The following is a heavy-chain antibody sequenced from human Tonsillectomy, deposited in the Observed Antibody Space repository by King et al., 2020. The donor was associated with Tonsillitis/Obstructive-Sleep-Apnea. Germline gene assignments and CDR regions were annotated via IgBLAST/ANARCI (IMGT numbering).Heavy chain of an antibody. CDR3: ARHLRTTGTRGFDL. CDR1: GGSITSSNW. Sequence: VQLQESGPGLVKPSGTLSLTCAVSGGSITSSNWWSWVRLPPGKGLEWIGEIYHGGTTNYSPSLKSRVTMSVDKSNNQFSLKLSSVTAADTAVYYCARHLRTTGTRGFDLWGQGTMVTVSS. D-gene: IGHD1-1*01. J-gene: IGHJ3*01. V-gene: IGHV4-4*02. CDR2: IYHGGTT.